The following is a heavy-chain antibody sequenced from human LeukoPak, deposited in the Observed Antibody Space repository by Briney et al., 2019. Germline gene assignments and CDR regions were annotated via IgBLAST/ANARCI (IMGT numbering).Heavy chain of an antibody. D-gene: IGHD3-10*01. J-gene: IGHJ4*01. CDR2: MSYDGRYR. CDR1: GFTFDFYA. Sequence: GTSLRLSCTTSGFTFDFYAMHWVRQAPGKGLEWVAVMSYDGRYRYYADSAKGRFTISRDNSQRTLYLEMSSLRLEDTALYYCARSELYYGSESYYHLDYWGHGTLVTVSS. V-gene: IGHV3-30*03. CDR3: ARSELYYGSESYYHLDY.